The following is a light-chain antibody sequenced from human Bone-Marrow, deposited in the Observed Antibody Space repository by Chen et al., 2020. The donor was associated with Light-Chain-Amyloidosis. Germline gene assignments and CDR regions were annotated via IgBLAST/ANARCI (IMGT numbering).Light chain of an antibody. Sequence: QSALTQPASVSGSPGQSITISCTGTSSDVGGYNYVSWYQQHPGKAPKRMIYDVSNRPSGVSNRCSGSKSGNTASLTISGLQAEDEADYYCSSYTSSSTSFGGGTKLTVL. J-gene: IGLJ2*01. V-gene: IGLV2-14*01. CDR2: DVS. CDR3: SSYTSSSTS. CDR1: SSDVGGYNY.